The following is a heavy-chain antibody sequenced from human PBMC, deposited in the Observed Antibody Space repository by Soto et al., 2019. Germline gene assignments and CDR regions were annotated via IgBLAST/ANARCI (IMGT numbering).Heavy chain of an antibody. Sequence: PSETLSLTCAVYGGSFSGYYWSWIRQPPGKGLERIGEINHSGSTNYNPSLKSRVTKSEDTSKNLFSLNLSSVTAADMVVYYCARGRRNTVTSYYYYYMDVWGKGTTVTVSS. CDR2: INHSGST. J-gene: IGHJ6*03. CDR1: GGSFSGYY. CDR3: ARGRRNTVTSYYYYYMDV. D-gene: IGHD4-17*01. V-gene: IGHV4-34*01.